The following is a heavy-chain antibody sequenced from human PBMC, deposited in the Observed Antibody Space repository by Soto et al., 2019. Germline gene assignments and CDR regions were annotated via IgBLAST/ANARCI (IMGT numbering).Heavy chain of an antibody. CDR1: GFTFSAYH. V-gene: IGHV3-23*01. CDR2: IRGSGGST. Sequence: PGGSLRRSYAASGFTFSAYHLSGLRRAPGKVLVWFSAIRGSGGSTSDAYSAKGRFTISRDNYKHTLYLQMSSLRAEDTAVYYCAKDRAAGGYWGQGTLVTVSS. CDR3: AKDRAAGGY. D-gene: IGHD6-13*01. J-gene: IGHJ4*02.